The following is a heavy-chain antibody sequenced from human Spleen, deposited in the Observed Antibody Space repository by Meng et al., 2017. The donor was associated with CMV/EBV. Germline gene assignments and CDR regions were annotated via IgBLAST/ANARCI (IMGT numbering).Heavy chain of an antibody. V-gene: IGHV3-74*01. J-gene: IGHJ4*02. CDR2: ISSDGYRT. Sequence: ASGFTLSTYWMHWVRQSPEKGLEWVSRISSDGYRTSYADSVKGRFTISRDNAKNTLYPQMNSLTVEDSAVYYCVSGSGDSRYYFDYWGQGTLVTVSS. CDR1: GFTLSTYW. CDR3: VSGSGDSRYYFDY. D-gene: IGHD7-27*01.